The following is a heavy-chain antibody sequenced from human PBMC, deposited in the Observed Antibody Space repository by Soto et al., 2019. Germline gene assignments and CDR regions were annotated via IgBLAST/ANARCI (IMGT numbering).Heavy chain of an antibody. V-gene: IGHV1-18*01. CDR2: ISAYNGNT. D-gene: IGHD4-17*01. Sequence: APVKVCCKASGYRFASNSIISVRQAPGQGLEWMGWISAYNGNTNYAQKLQGRVTMTTDTSTSTAYMELRSLRSDDTAVYYCARVNDNGDYFDYWGREPWSPSPQ. J-gene: IGHJ4*02. CDR1: GYRFASNS. CDR3: ARVNDNGDYFDY.